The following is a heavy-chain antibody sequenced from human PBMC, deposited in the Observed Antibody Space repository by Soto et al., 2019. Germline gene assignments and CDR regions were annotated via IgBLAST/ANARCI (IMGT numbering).Heavy chain of an antibody. CDR2: IYYSGST. Sequence: SETLSLTCTVSGGSVSSGSYYWSWIRQPPGKGLEWIGYIYYSGSTNYNPSLKSRVTISVDTSKNQFSLKLSSVTAADTAVYYCARGGEDYSNYIDYWGQGTLVTVSS. V-gene: IGHV4-61*01. D-gene: IGHD4-4*01. CDR1: GGSVSSGSYY. CDR3: ARGGEDYSNYIDY. J-gene: IGHJ4*02.